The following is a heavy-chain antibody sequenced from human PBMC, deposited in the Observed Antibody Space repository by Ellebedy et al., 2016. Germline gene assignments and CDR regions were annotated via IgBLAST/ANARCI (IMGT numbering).Heavy chain of an antibody. D-gene: IGHD4-11*01. CDR2: IVVGSGNT. CDR1: GFTFTSSA. Sequence: SVKVSXXASGFTFTSSAVQWVRQARGQRLEWIGWIVVGSGNTNYAQKFQGRVTITADKSTSTAYMELSSLRSEDTAVYYCASVCQGVTTDKLCGYWGQGTLVTVSS. V-gene: IGHV1-58*01. J-gene: IGHJ4*02. CDR3: ASVCQGVTTDKLCGY.